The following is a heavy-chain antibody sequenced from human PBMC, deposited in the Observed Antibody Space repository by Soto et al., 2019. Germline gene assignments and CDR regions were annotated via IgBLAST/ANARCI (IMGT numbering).Heavy chain of an antibody. CDR1: GFTFSSYA. J-gene: IGHJ3*02. D-gene: IGHD6-13*01. CDR3: AKDIAAAASRKLPLGAFDI. Sequence: HPGGSLRLSCAAPGFTFSSYAMSWVRQAPGKGLEWVSAISGSGGSTYYADSVKGRFTISRDNSKNTLYLQMNSLRAEDTAVYYCAKDIAAAASRKLPLGAFDIWGQGTMVTVSS. V-gene: IGHV3-23*01. CDR2: ISGSGGST.